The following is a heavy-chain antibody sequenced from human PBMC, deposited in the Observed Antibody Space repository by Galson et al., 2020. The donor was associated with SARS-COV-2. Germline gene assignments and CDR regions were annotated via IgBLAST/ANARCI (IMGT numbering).Heavy chain of an antibody. Sequence: TGGSLRLSCAASGFTFSSYAMHWVRQAPGKGLEWVAVISYDGSNKYYADSVKGRFTISRDNSENTLYLQMNSLRAEDTAVYYCARGGSGSYYYFDYWGQGTLVTVSS. V-gene: IGHV3-30-3*01. CDR2: ISYDGSNK. J-gene: IGHJ4*02. CDR1: GFTFSSYA. CDR3: ARGGSGSYYYFDY. D-gene: IGHD1-26*01.